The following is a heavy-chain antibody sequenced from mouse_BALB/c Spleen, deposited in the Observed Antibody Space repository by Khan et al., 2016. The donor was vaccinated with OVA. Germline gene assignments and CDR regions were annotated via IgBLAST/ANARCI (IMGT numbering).Heavy chain of an antibody. CDR2: INTYTGEP. V-gene: IGHV9-3-1*01. Sequence: QIQLVQSGPELKKPGETVKISCKASGYTFTNYVMNWVKQAPGKGLKWMGWINTYTGEPTYADDFKGRFAFSLETSARTAYLQINNLKKEDTATYFCTRFHGGFWGQGTTLTVAA. CDR1: GYTFTNYV. CDR3: TRFHGGF. J-gene: IGHJ2*01.